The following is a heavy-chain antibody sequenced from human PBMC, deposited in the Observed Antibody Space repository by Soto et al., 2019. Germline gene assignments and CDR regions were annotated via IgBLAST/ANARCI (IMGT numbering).Heavy chain of an antibody. CDR3: ARDSTQETSGIVGATSRYYYYYGMDV. CDR1: GGTFSSYA. Sequence: GGPVKVSCKASGGTFSSYAISWVRQAPGQGLEWMGGIIPIFGTANYAQKFQGRVTITADESTSTAYMELSSLRSEDTAVYYCARDSTQETSGIVGATSRYYYYYGMDVWGQGTTVTVSS. CDR2: IIPIFGTA. J-gene: IGHJ6*02. D-gene: IGHD1-26*01. V-gene: IGHV1-69*13.